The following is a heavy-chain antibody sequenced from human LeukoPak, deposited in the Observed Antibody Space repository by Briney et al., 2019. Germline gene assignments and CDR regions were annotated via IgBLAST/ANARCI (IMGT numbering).Heavy chain of an antibody. CDR2: ISSSSSTI. D-gene: IGHD3-10*01. CDR1: GFTFSSYS. Sequence: GGSLRLSCAASGFTFSSYSMNWVRQAPGKGLEWVSYISSSSSTIYYADSVKGRFTISRDNAKNSLYLQMNSLRAEDTAVYYCARPYGAIDYWGQGTLVTVSS. V-gene: IGHV3-48*01. CDR3: ARPYGAIDY. J-gene: IGHJ4*02.